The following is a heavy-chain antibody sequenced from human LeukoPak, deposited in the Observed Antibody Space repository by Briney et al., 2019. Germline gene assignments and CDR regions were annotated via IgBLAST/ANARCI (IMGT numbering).Heavy chain of an antibody. CDR2: IKSKGAGGTT. CDR3: TTEYYGTSLY. CDR1: GFTFSDHY. J-gene: IGHJ4*02. Sequence: PGGSLRLSCAASGFTFSDHYMDWVRQAPGKGLEWVGRIKSKGAGGTTEYAAPVKGRFTISRDDSKNTVYLQMNSLKTEDTAVYYCTTEYYGTSLYWGQGTLVTVSS. V-gene: IGHV3-15*01. D-gene: IGHD3-22*01.